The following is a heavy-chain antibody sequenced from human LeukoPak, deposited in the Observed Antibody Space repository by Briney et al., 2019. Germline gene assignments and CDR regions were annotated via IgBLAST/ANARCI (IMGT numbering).Heavy chain of an antibody. Sequence: SETLSLTCTVSGGSISSYYWSWIRQPAGKGLEWIGRIYTSGSTNYNPSLKSRVTISVDTSKNQFSLKLSSVTAADTAVYYCARHGTQYSSSWYAVGVFDPWGQGTLVTVSS. CDR2: IYTSGST. D-gene: IGHD6-13*01. CDR1: GGSISSYY. V-gene: IGHV4-4*07. J-gene: IGHJ5*02. CDR3: ARHGTQYSSSWYAVGVFDP.